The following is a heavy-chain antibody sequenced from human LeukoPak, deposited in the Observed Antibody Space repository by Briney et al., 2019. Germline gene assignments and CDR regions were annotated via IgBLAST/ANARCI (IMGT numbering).Heavy chain of an antibody. CDR3: ARYYAGFDY. Sequence: SETLSLTCTVSGVSIRSYYWRWIRQPPGKGLQWIGYIYYSGCTNYKPALKSRVTISVDTSKDQFSLKLSSVTAAVKAVYYCARYYAGFDYWGQGTLVTVSS. CDR2: IYYSGCT. CDR1: GVSIRSYY. V-gene: IGHV4-59*01. J-gene: IGHJ4*02. D-gene: IGHD2-2*01.